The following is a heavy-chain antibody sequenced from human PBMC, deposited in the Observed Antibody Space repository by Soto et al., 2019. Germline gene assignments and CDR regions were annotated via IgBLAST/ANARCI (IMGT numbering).Heavy chain of an antibody. CDR2: IYYSGST. D-gene: IGHD5-12*01. CDR1: GDSISSSY. CDR3: ARGYDWFDP. Sequence: QVQLQESGPGLVEPSETLSLTCGVSGDSISSSYWSWIRQPPGKGLEWIGYIYYSGSTNYNPSLKSRVTISLDTSKNQFSLKVSSVTAADTAVYYCARGYDWFDPWGQGTLVTVSS. V-gene: IGHV4-59*01. J-gene: IGHJ5*02.